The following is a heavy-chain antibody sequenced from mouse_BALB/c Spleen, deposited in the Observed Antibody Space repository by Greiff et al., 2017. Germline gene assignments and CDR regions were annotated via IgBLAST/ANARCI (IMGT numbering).Heavy chain of an antibody. CDR1: GFTFSSYT. CDR3: ARRLYYDYEGFAD. J-gene: IGHJ3*01. D-gene: IGHD2-4*01. V-gene: IGHV5-12-2*01. Sequence: EVKLMESGGGLVQPGGSLKLSCAASGFTFSSYTMSWVRQTPEKRLEWVAYISNGGGSTYYPDTVKGRFTLSRDNAKNTLYLQMSSLKSEDTAIYFSARRLYYDYEGFADWGQGTLVTGSA. CDR2: ISNGGGST.